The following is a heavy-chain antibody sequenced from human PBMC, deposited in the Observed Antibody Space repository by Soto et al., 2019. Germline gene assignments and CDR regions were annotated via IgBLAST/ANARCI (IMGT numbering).Heavy chain of an antibody. CDR3: ARDSLELRDAFDI. CDR1: GFTFSSYW. CDR2: IKQDGSEK. J-gene: IGHJ3*02. V-gene: IGHV3-7*01. D-gene: IGHD1-7*01. Sequence: GGSLRLSCAASGFTFSSYWMSWVRQAPGKGLEWVANIKQDGSEKYYVDSVKGRFTISRDNAKNSLYLQMNSLRAEDTAVYYCARDSLELRDAFDIWGQGTMVTVSS.